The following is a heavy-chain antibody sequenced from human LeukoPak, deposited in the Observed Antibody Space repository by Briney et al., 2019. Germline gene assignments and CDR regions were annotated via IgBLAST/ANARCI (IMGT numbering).Heavy chain of an antibody. CDR2: IYRDDST. Sequence: GGSLRPSCAASGFTVDNNYMSWVRQAPGKGLEWVSVIYRDDSTYYADSVKGRFTISRDNSKNTLDLQMNSLRAEDTAVYYCARDCRYCGGDSLNYFDYWGQGTLVTVSS. V-gene: IGHV3-53*01. J-gene: IGHJ4*02. CDR1: GFTVDNNY. CDR3: ARDCRYCGGDSLNYFDY. D-gene: IGHD2-21*02.